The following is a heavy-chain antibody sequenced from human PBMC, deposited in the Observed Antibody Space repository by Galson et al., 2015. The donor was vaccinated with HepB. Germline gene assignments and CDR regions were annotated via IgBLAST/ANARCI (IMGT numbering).Heavy chain of an antibody. CDR2: INPNSGGT. CDR1: GYTFTGYY. J-gene: IGHJ5*02. CDR3: ARAPGYSSGYFEGENWFDP. V-gene: IGHV1-2*02. Sequence: SVKVSCKASGYTFTGYYMHWVRQAPGQGLEWMGWINPNSGGTNYAQKFQGRVTMTRDTSISTAYMELSRLRSDDTAVYYCARAPGYSSGYFEGENWFDPWGQGTLVTVSS. D-gene: IGHD3-22*01.